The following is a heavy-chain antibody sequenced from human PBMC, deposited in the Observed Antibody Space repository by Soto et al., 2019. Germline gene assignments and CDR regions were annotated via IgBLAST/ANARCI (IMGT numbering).Heavy chain of an antibody. D-gene: IGHD2-8*02. CDR1: GFTFDDYS. Sequence: EVQLVESGGGLVHPGKSLRLSCAASGFTFDDYSMHWVRQAPWKGLEWVSTVSWDSDIIYYANSVKGRFIISRDNAKNSLYTQMHSLTLEDTALYYCSKGGGFSTDFDYWGEGTLVTVSS. J-gene: IGHJ4*02. V-gene: IGHV3-9*01. CDR3: SKGGGFSTDFDY. CDR2: VSWDSDII.